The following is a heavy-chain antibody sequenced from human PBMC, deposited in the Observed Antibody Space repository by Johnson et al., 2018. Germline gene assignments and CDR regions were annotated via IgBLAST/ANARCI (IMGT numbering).Heavy chain of an antibody. CDR2: INPNSGNI. CDR1: GYTFTSYD. V-gene: IGHV1-8*01. CDR3: ARGDYCHSSGYYYVPEYFQH. Sequence: VQLLESGAEVKTPGASVKVSCTASGYTFTSYDINWVRQATGQGLEWMGWINPNSGNINYAQRFQGRVTMTRNTSISTAYMELSSLRSEETAVYYCARGDYCHSSGYYYVPEYFQHWGQGTLVTVSS. J-gene: IGHJ1*01. D-gene: IGHD3-22*01.